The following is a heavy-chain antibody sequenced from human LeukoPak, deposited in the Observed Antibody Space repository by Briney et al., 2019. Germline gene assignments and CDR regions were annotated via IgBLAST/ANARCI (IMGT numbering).Heavy chain of an antibody. CDR2: ISYDGSNK. Sequence: GGSLRLSCAASGFTFSSYAMHWVRQAPGKGLEWVAVISYDGSNKYYADSVKGRFTISRDNSKNTLYPQMNSLRAEDTAVYYCARVGQMATSYYFDYWGQGTLVTVSS. V-gene: IGHV3-30-3*01. CDR1: GFTFSSYA. CDR3: ARVGQMATSYYFDY. D-gene: IGHD5-24*01. J-gene: IGHJ4*02.